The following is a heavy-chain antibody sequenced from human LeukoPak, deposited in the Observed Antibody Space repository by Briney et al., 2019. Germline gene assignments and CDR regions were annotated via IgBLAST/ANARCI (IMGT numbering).Heavy chain of an antibody. J-gene: IGHJ4*02. Sequence: SVKVSCKASGGTFSSYAISWVRQAPGQGLEWMGRIIPIFGTANYAQKFQGRVTITTDESTSTAYMELSSLRSEDTAVYYCARVRGSGSNLDYWGQGTLVTVSS. D-gene: IGHD3-10*01. CDR2: IIPIFGTA. CDR3: ARVRGSGSNLDY. CDR1: GGTFSSYA. V-gene: IGHV1-69*05.